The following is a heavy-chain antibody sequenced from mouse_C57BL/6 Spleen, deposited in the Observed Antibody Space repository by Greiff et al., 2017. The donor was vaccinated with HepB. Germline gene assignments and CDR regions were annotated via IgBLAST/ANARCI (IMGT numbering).Heavy chain of an antibody. D-gene: IGHD2-3*01. J-gene: IGHJ2*01. V-gene: IGHV1-15*01. CDR3: TRSLLPYYFDY. CDR1: GYTFTDYE. Sequence: QVQLQQSGAELVRPGASVTLSCKASGYTFTDYEMHWVKQTPVHGLEWIGAIDPETGGTAYNQKFKGKAILTADKSSLTAYMELRSLTSEDSAVYYCTRSLLPYYFDYWGQGTTLTVSS. CDR2: IDPETGGT.